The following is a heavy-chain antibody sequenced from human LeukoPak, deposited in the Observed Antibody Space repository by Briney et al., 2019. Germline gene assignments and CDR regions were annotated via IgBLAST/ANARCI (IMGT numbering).Heavy chain of an antibody. CDR2: INHSGST. V-gene: IGHV4-34*01. Sequence: SETLSLTCAVYGGSFTGYYWSWIRQPLGKGLEWIGEINHSGSTNYNPSLKSRVTISVDTSKNQFSLKLSSVTAADTAVYYYARVRKTYYYGSGPFDPWGQGTLVTVSS. CDR1: GGSFTGYY. J-gene: IGHJ5*02. CDR3: ARVRKTYYYGSGPFDP. D-gene: IGHD3-10*01.